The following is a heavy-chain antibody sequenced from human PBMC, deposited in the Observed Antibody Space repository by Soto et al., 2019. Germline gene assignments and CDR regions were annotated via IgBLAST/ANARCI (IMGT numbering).Heavy chain of an antibody. J-gene: IGHJ4*02. CDR2: INTNNDGT. D-gene: IGHD6-19*01. CDR3: ARDRGSGWLYLDF. CDR1: GYTFTGYY. V-gene: IGHV1-2*02. Sequence: QVQLVQSGAEVKKTGASVKVSCKASGYTFTGYYIHWVRQAPGQGLEWMGWINTNNDGTKYAQKFQGRVTMTRHTSLTTAYMELSSLTSDDTAVYYCARDRGSGWLYLDFWGQGTLVTVSS.